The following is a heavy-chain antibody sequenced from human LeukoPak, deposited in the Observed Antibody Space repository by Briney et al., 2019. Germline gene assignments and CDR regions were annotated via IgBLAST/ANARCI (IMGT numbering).Heavy chain of an antibody. CDR3: ASGQGWLADH. J-gene: IGHJ5*02. V-gene: IGHV4-59*11. CDR2: VHYSRGT. CDR1: GGSISNHY. Sequence: SETLSLTCTVSGGSISNHYCNWIRQSPGKELEWIGYVHYSRGTNYNPSLKSRVTISLDTSKNQFFLQLSSVTAADTAVYHCASGQGWLADHWGRGTLVAVSS. D-gene: IGHD5-12*01.